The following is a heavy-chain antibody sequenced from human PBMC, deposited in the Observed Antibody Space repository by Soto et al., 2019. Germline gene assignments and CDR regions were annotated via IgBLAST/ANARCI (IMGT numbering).Heavy chain of an antibody. J-gene: IGHJ6*02. CDR3: AKEGGFLRQQLDPSGYYYGMDV. Sequence: GGSLRLSCAASGFTFSSYGMHWVRQAPGKGLEWVAVISYDGSNKYYADSVKGRFTISRDNSKNTLYLQMNSLRAEDTAVYYCAKEGGFLRQQLDPSGYYYGMDVWGQGTTVTVSS. D-gene: IGHD6-13*01. CDR1: GFTFSSYG. V-gene: IGHV3-30*18. CDR2: ISYDGSNK.